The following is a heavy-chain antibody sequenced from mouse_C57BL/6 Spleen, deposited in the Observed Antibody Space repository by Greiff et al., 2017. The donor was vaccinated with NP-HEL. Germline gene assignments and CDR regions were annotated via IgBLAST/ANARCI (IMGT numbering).Heavy chain of an antibody. J-gene: IGHJ4*01. D-gene: IGHD1-1*01. V-gene: IGHV3-6*01. CDR1: GYSITSGYY. Sequence: EVKLMESGPGLVKPSQSLSLTCSVTGYSITSGYYWNWIRQFPGNKLEWMGYISYDGSNNYNPSLKNRISITRDPSKNQFFLKLNSVTTEDTATYYCARVLFYYYGSSPPPMDYWGQGTSVTVSS. CDR2: ISYDGSN. CDR3: ARVLFYYYGSSPPPMDY.